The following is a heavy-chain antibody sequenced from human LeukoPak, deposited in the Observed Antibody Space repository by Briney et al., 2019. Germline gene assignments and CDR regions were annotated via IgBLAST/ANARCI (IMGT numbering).Heavy chain of an antibody. CDR2: IWYDGSNK. J-gene: IGHJ4*02. CDR3: STGSAPSRDFDY. Sequence: GGSLKLSCAASGFTVSSNSMSGFRQAPGKGLKWVAVIWYDGSNKYYADSVKGRFTISRDNSKNTLYLQMNSLRAEDTAVYYCSTGSAPSRDFDYWGQGTLVTVSS. D-gene: IGHD1-1*01. V-gene: IGHV3-33*08. CDR1: GFTVSSNS.